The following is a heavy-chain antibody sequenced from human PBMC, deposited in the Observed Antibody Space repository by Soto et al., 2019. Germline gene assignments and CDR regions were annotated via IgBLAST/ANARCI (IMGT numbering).Heavy chain of an antibody. D-gene: IGHD2-8*01. V-gene: IGHV1-69*13. CDR2: IIPIFGTA. Sequence: ASVKVSCKASGGTFSSYAISWVRQAPGQGLEWMGGIIPIFGTANYAQKFQGRVTITADESTSTAYMELSSLRSEDTAVYYCARGEIYCTNGVCYRVAFDIWGQGTMVTVSS. CDR3: ARGEIYCTNGVCYRVAFDI. CDR1: GGTFSSYA. J-gene: IGHJ3*02.